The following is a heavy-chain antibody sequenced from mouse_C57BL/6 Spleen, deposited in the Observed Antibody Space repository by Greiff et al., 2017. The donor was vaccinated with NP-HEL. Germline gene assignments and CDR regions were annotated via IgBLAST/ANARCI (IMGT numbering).Heavy chain of an antibody. CDR3: TKSYYDYDGYFDV. D-gene: IGHD2-4*01. CDR2: IDPETGGT. V-gene: IGHV1-15*01. Sequence: VQLQQSGAELVRPGASVTLSCKASGYTFTDYEMHWVKQTPVHGLEWIGAIDPETGGTAYNQKFKGKAILTADKSSSTAYMELRSLTSEDSAVYDCTKSYYDYDGYFDVWGTGTTVTVSS. CDR1: GYTFTDYE. J-gene: IGHJ1*03.